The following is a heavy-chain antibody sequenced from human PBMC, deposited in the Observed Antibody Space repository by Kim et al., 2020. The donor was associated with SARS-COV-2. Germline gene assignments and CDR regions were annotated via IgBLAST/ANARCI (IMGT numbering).Heavy chain of an antibody. Sequence: TYYADSVKCRFTISRDNSKNSLYLQMNSLRTEDTALYYCAKEATPMVTDYWGQGTLVTVSS. J-gene: IGHJ4*02. CDR2: T. D-gene: IGHD5-18*01. CDR3: AKEATPMVTDY. V-gene: IGHV3-43*01.